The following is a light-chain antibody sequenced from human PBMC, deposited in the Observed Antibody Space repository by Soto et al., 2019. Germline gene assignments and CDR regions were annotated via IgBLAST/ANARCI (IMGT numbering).Light chain of an antibody. J-gene: IGLJ2*01. Sequence: QSALTQPPSVSGAPGQRVSISCSGSSSNIGAGAEVHWYQQVPGTAPKLLIYGNNNRPSGVPDRFSASKSGTSASLAITGLQPDDEADYYCQSSDSSLSGSKVFGGGTKLTVL. CDR3: QSSDSSLSGSKV. CDR1: SSNIGAGAE. CDR2: GNN. V-gene: IGLV1-40*01.